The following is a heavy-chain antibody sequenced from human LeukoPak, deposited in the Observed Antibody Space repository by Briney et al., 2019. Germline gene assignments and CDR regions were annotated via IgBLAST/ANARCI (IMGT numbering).Heavy chain of an antibody. D-gene: IGHD2-15*01. CDR3: TRVLRYCSGGNRYSGGLGYMDV. CDR1: GFTFSTYS. J-gene: IGHJ6*03. CDR2: ISTSSNYI. Sequence: GGSLRLSCAASGFTFSTYSMNWVRQAPGKGLEWVSSISTSSNYIYYADSVKGRFTISRDNAKNSLFLQMNSLRAEDTAVYYCTRVLRYCSGGNRYSGGLGYMDVWGKGTTVTISS. V-gene: IGHV3-21*04.